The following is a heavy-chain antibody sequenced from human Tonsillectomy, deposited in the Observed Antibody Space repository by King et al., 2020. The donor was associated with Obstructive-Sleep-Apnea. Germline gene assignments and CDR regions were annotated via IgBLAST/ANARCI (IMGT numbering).Heavy chain of an antibody. CDR2: ISYDGSNK. CDR3: ARVRGGYCSSTSCYANYYYYGMDV. J-gene: IGHJ6*02. Sequence: QLVQSGGGVVQPGRSLRLSCAASGFTFSSYAMHWVRQAPGKGLEWVAVISYDGSNKYYADSVKGRFTISRDNSKNTLYLQMNSLRAEDTAVYYCARVRGGYCSSTSCYANYYYYGMDVWGQGTTVTVSS. CDR1: GFTFSSYA. D-gene: IGHD2-2*01. V-gene: IGHV3-30*04.